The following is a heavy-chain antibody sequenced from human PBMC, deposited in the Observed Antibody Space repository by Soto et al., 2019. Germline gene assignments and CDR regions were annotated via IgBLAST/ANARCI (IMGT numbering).Heavy chain of an antibody. CDR1: GGTFSNYA. D-gene: IGHD3-3*01. Sequence: QVQLVQSGAEVKKPGSSVKVSCRASGGTFSNYAISWVRQAPGQGLEWMGGIVPAFGTPNYAQNLQGRITITADDSTTTVYMDLSSLRSEDTAVYYCVRGATIFGVAAYSYYEMEVWGQGTTVTVSS. V-gene: IGHV1-69*01. CDR3: VRGATIFGVAAYSYYEMEV. J-gene: IGHJ6*02. CDR2: IVPAFGTP.